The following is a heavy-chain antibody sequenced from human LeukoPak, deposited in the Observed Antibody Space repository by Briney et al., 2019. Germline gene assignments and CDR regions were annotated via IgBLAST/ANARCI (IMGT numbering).Heavy chain of an antibody. CDR3: ARGSTHYDVLTGYHYYFDY. V-gene: IGHV3-20*03. D-gene: IGHD3-9*01. Sequence: DSLKGRFTISRDNAKNSLYLQMNSLRAEDTALYYCARGSTHYDVLTGYHYYFDYWGQGTLDTVSS. J-gene: IGHJ4*02.